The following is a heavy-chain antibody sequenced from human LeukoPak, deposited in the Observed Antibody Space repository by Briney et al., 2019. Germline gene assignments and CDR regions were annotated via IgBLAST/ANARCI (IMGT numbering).Heavy chain of an antibody. J-gene: IGHJ5*02. V-gene: IGHV4-34*01. CDR2: INHSGST. D-gene: IGHD3-10*01. CDR3: ARGRLGYYGSGSYRKGFDP. CDR1: GGSFSGYY. Sequence: SETLSLTCAVYGGSFSGYYWSWTRQPPGKGLEWIGEINHSGSTNYNPSLKSRVTISVDTSKNQFSLKLSSVTAADTAVYYCARGRLGYYGSGSYRKGFDPWGQGTLVTVSS.